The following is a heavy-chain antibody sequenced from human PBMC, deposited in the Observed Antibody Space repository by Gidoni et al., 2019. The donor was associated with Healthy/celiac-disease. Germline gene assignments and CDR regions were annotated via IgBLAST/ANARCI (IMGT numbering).Heavy chain of an antibody. J-gene: IGHJ4*02. Sequence: EVQLLESGGGLVQPGGSLRLSCAASGFTFSSYAMSWVRQAPGKGLELVSAISGSGGSTYYADSVKGRFTISRDNPKNTLYLQMNSLRAEDTAVYYCAKEPVPIGGVDYWGQGTLVTVSS. CDR3: AKEPVPIGGVDY. D-gene: IGHD3-16*01. CDR1: GFTFSSYA. V-gene: IGHV3-23*01. CDR2: ISGSGGST.